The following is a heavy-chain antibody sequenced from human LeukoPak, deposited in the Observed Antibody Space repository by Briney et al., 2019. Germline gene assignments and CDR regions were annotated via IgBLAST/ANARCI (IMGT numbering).Heavy chain of an antibody. D-gene: IGHD1-26*01. J-gene: IGHJ3*02. CDR1: GGSISSSSYY. Sequence: SETLSLTCTVSGGSISSSSYYWGWIRQPPGKGLEWIGSIYYSGSTYYNPSLKSRVTISVDTSKNQFSLKLSSVIAADTAVYYCARVLIVGATRGAFDIWGQGTMVTVSS. V-gene: IGHV4-39*07. CDR3: ARVLIVGATRGAFDI. CDR2: IYYSGST.